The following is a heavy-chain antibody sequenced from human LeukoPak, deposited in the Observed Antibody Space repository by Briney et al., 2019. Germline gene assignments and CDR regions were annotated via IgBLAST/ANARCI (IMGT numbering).Heavy chain of an antibody. CDR1: GYTLTELS. CDR2: FDPEDGET. J-gene: IGHJ4*02. D-gene: IGHD3-22*01. Sequence: GASVKVSCKVSGYTLTELSMHWVRQAPGKGLEWMGGFDPEDGETIYAQKFQGRVTMTEDTSTDTAYMELSSLRSEDTAVYYCATADAGSGYYREFDYWGQGTLVTVSS. CDR3: ATADAGSGYYREFDY. V-gene: IGHV1-24*01.